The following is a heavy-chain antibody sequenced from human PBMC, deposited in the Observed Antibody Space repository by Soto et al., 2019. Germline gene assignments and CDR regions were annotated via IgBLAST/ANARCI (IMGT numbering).Heavy chain of an antibody. Sequence: SETLALTCTVSGASIRSCDYSWSWIRQYPGQVLEWIGDIYYTGTTNYNPSLKSRLTISVYTSKNQFSLKLTSVTAADTAVYCCGEEGYCSTSNCYVGDKWFGTWGQ. J-gene: IGHJ5*02. D-gene: IGHD2-2*01. CDR3: GEEGYCSTSNCYVGDKWFGT. V-gene: IGHV4-31*03. CDR2: IYYTGTT. CDR1: GASIRSCDYS.